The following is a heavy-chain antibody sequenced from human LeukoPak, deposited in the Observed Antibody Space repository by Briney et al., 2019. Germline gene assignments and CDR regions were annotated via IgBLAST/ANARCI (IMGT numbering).Heavy chain of an antibody. Sequence: GGSLRLSCAASGFSVSNYYMHWVRQAPGKGLEWVSAISGSGGSTYYADSVKGRFTISRDNSKNTLYLQMNSLRAEDTAVYYCAKNWRFGELLWWGQRTLVTVSS. J-gene: IGHJ4*02. CDR2: ISGSGGST. V-gene: IGHV3-23*01. D-gene: IGHD3-10*01. CDR1: GFSVSNYY. CDR3: AKNWRFGELLW.